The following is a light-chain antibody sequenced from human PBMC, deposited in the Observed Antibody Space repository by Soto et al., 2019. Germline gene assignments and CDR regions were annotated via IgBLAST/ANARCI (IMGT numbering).Light chain of an antibody. CDR1: QSVINSY. J-gene: IGKJ1*01. CDR3: QQYGTAPWT. CDR2: GAY. Sequence: QVSGGLCLPSRQSQTLTCQASQSVINSYLAWYQQKPGQAPRLLLYGAYNRATGIPDRFSGSGSGTDFTLTISRLEPEDFAVYYCQQYGTAPWTFGQGTKVDIK. V-gene: IGKV3-20*01.